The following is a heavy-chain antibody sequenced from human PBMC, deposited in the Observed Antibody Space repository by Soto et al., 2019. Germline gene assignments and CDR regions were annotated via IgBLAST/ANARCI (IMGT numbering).Heavy chain of an antibody. CDR1: GYTFTSYG. D-gene: IGHD3-22*01. Sequence: GASVKVSCKASGYTFTSYGISWVRQAPGQGLEWMGWISAYNGNTNYAQKLQGRVTMTTDTSTSTAYMELRSLRSDDTAVYYCARDVESSGYYYVFDYWGQGTLVTVSS. CDR2: ISAYNGNT. CDR3: ARDVESSGYYYVFDY. V-gene: IGHV1-18*01. J-gene: IGHJ4*02.